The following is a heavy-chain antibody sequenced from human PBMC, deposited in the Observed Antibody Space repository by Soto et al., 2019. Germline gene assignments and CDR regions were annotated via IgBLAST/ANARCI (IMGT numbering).Heavy chain of an antibody. CDR1: GGTFSSYG. V-gene: IGHV1-69*01. CDR3: ARDRGIAAAGSGGIWLDP. Sequence: QVQLVQSGAEVKKPGSSVQVSCKASGGTFSSYGISWVRQAPGQGPEWMGGIIPAFRKANYAQKFQGRVTITADESTSTAYMELISLRPEDTAVYYCARDRGIAAAGSGGIWLDPWGQGTLVTVSS. J-gene: IGHJ5*02. CDR2: IIPAFRKA. D-gene: IGHD6-13*01.